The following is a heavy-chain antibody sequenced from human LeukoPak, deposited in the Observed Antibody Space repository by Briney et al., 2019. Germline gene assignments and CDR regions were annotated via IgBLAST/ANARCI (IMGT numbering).Heavy chain of an antibody. V-gene: IGHV4-59*12. Sequence: SETLSLTCTVSGGSISSYYWSWIRQPPGKGLEWIGYIYYSGSTNYNPSLKSRVTISVDTSKNQFYLKLSSVTAADTAVYYCARDHYTANWYFDYWGQGTLVTVSS. J-gene: IGHJ4*02. CDR3: ARDHYTANWYFDY. D-gene: IGHD3-3*01. CDR2: IYYSGST. CDR1: GGSISSYY.